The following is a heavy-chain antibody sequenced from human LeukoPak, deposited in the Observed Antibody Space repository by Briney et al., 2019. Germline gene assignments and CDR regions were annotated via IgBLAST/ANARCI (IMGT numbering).Heavy chain of an antibody. CDR1: GFTFSSYA. CDR3: SKSRFPCIGNNCYSPDY. J-gene: IGHJ4*02. V-gene: IGHV3-30*18. Sequence: PGGSLRLSCAASGFTFSSYAMSWVRQAPGKGLEWVALISYDGSNEHYADSVKGRFTISRDNSKKTLYLQMNSLRPQARAVYYISKSRFPCIGNNCYSPDYWGQGTLVTVSS. D-gene: IGHD2-15*01. CDR2: ISYDGSNE.